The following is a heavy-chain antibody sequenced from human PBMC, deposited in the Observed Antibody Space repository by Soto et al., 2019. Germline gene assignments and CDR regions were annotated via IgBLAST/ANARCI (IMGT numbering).Heavy chain of an antibody. V-gene: IGHV3-23*01. CDR3: EKEGFRWVVNYGMDV. D-gene: IGHD6-19*01. Sequence: GGSLRLSCAASGFTFSSYAMSWVRQAPGKGLEWVSAISGSGGSTYYADSVKGRFTISRDNSKNTLYLQMNSLRAEDTAVYYCEKEGFRWVVNYGMDVWGEGTTVTVSS. J-gene: IGHJ6*04. CDR2: ISGSGGST. CDR1: GFTFSSYA.